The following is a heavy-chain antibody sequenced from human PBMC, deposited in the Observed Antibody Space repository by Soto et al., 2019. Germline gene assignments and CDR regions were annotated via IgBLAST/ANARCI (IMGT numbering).Heavy chain of an antibody. D-gene: IGHD2-15*01. Sequence: QLQLQESGPGLVKPSETLSLTYTVSGGSISSSSYYWGWIRQPPGKGLEWIGSIYYSGSTYYNPSLKSRVTISVDTSKNQFSLKLSSVTAADTAVYYCARHPDIVPGAFDIWGQGTMVTVSS. J-gene: IGHJ3*02. CDR1: GGSISSSSYY. CDR3: ARHPDIVPGAFDI. V-gene: IGHV4-39*01. CDR2: IYYSGST.